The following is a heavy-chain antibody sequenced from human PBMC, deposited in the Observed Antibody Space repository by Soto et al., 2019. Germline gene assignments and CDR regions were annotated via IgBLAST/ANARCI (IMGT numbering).Heavy chain of an antibody. D-gene: IGHD3-10*01. CDR2: IYYSGST. CDR1: GGSISSYY. CDR3: ARGRITMVRGNSYYYYYGMDA. V-gene: IGHV4-59*01. Sequence: SETLSLTCTVSGGSISSYYWSWIRQPPGKGLEWIGYIYYSGSTNYNPSLKSRVTISVDTSKNQFSLKLSSVTAADTAVYYCARGRITMVRGNSYYYYYGMDAWGQGTPVTVS. J-gene: IGHJ6*02.